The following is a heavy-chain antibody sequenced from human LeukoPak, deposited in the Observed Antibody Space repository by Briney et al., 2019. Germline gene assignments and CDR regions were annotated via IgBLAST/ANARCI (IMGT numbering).Heavy chain of an antibody. Sequence: GGSLSLSCAASGFPFRKYWMTWLPQAPGKGLECVAQINQDGSEEHYMHYVKARFTISRDNAKISLSLQMSSLRGEDTAVYYCVRDGGVSGYDLLDYWGQGTLVTVSS. J-gene: IGHJ4*02. CDR2: INQDGSEE. CDR1: GFPFRKYW. V-gene: IGHV3-7*01. D-gene: IGHD5-12*01. CDR3: VRDGGVSGYDLLDY.